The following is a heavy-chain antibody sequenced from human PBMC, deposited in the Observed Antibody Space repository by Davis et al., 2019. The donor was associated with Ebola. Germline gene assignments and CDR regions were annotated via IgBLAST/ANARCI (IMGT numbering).Heavy chain of an antibody. D-gene: IGHD2-21*01. CDR3: ARERTSCGGDCLDY. CDR1: GLSVMNNH. J-gene: IGHJ4*02. CDR2: IYNDGRT. Sequence: GESLKISCAVSGLSVMNNHMNWVRQVPGKGLEWVSAIYNDGRTFYADSVRGRFTISRDNSRNTLYLQLSSLRAEDTALYYCARERTSCGGDCLDYWGQGTLVTVSS. V-gene: IGHV3-66*01.